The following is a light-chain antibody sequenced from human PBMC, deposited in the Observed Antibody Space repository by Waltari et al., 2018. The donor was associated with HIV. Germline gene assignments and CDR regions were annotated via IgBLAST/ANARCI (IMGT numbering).Light chain of an antibody. J-gene: IGKJ2*01. Sequence: DIQMTQSPSALSASVGERVVLTCRASESISNYANWYQQKAGQAPKLLIYGGNKLQSGVPSMFSGSGSGTHFTLTINTLQPEDSATYFCQQSFHSHHTVGQGT. CDR2: GGN. CDR3: QQSFHSHHT. V-gene: IGKV1-39*01. CDR1: ESISNY.